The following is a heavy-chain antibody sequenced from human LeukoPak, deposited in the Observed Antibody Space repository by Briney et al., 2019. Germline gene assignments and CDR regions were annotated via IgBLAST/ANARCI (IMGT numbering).Heavy chain of an antibody. D-gene: IGHD1-26*01. J-gene: IGHJ3*02. CDR3: ARDGGSYFAFDI. CDR2: YSSSSSYI. Sequence: GGPLRLLCGASGFTFSIYRVKCLPQAPGEAVEGVSYYSSSSSYIQYAVSEKPRFNIPRDNDEHSLYLHVNSLRGEDGAVYYCARDGGSYFAFDIWGEGTMFTVS. CDR1: GFTFSIYR. V-gene: IGHV3-21*01.